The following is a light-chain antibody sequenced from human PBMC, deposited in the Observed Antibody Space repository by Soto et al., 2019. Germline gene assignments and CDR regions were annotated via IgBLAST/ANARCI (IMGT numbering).Light chain of an antibody. J-gene: IGKJ1*01. Sequence: DIQMTQSPSSLSAFVGDRVTITCRASQDIRNHLGWYQQKPGKAPKRLIYAESSLQSGVPSRFSGSGSGTEFTLTISSLQPEDFATYYCLQYNSYSWTFGQGTKVEIK. CDR2: AES. V-gene: IGKV1-17*01. CDR1: QDIRNH. CDR3: LQYNSYSWT.